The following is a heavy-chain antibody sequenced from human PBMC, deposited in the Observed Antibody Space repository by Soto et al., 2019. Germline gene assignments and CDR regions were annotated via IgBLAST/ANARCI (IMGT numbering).Heavy chain of an antibody. CDR2: ISGSGGST. CDR1: GFTFSSYA. CDR3: AKDYGDSTNEQQLVPSAFDI. Sequence: GGSLRLSCAASGFTFSSYAMSWVRQAPGKGLEWVSAISGSGGSTYYADSVKGRFTISRDNSKNTLYLQMNSLRAEDTAVYYCAKDYGDSTNEQQLVPSAFDIWGQGTMVTVSS. V-gene: IGHV3-23*01. J-gene: IGHJ3*02. D-gene: IGHD6-13*01.